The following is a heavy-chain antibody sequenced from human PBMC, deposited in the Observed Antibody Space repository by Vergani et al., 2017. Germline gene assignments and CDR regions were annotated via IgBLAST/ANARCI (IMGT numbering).Heavy chain of an antibody. CDR3: ARDLGDV. CDR1: VLTFQAFP. V-gene: IGHV3-9*01. J-gene: IGHJ6*04. CDR2: IDRNYGVK. Sequence: VEAGGGLVQPGRSLRLSCTASVLTFQAFPFHCGPHFSGRGLGWVSGIDRNYGVKNGNSFEGRFTLSRDNAKNSLYLQMKSLRAEDTAVYYCARDLGDVWGKGTTVTVSS.